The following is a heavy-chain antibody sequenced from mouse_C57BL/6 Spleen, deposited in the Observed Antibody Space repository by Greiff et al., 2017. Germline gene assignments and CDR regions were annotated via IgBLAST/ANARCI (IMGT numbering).Heavy chain of an antibody. CDR3: AKYTAYGYFDV. V-gene: IGHV1-54*01. Sequence: QVQLQQPGAELVRPGTSVKVSCKASGYAFTNYLIEWVKQRPGQGLEWIGVINPGGGGTNYNEKFKGKATLTVDKSSSTAYSQLSILTSEDSAVYFCAKYTAYGYFDVWGTGTTVTVSS. CDR1: GYAFTNYL. D-gene: IGHD2-10*02. CDR2: INPGGGGT. J-gene: IGHJ1*03.